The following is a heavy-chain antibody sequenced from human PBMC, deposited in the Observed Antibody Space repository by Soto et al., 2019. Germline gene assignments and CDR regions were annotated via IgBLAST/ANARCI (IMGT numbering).Heavy chain of an antibody. J-gene: IGHJ4*02. CDR1: GFTFSSYA. CDR2: ISGSGGST. V-gene: IGHV3-23*01. D-gene: IGHD1-1*01. CDR3: AKDQLERRPGEFDY. Sequence: GESLKISCAASGFTFSSYAMSWVRQAPGKGLEWVSAISGSGGSTYYADSVKGRFTISRDNSKNTLYLQMNSLRAEDTAVYYCAKDQLERRPGEFDYWGQGTLVTVSS.